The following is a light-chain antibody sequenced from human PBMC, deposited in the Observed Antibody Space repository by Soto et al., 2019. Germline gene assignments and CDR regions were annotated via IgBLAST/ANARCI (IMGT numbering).Light chain of an antibody. J-gene: IGLJ1*01. V-gene: IGLV2-14*01. CDR2: EVS. Sequence: QSALTQPASVSGSPGQSIAISCTGTSSDVGGYNYVSWYQQHPGKAPKLMIYEVSNRPSGVSNRFSGSKSGNTASLTISGIQAEDEADYYCSSYTSSSILFGTGTKVTVL. CDR1: SSDVGGYNY. CDR3: SSYTSSSIL.